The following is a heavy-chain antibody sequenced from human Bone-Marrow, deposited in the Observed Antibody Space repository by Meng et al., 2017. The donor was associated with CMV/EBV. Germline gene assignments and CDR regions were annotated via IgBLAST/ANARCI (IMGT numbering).Heavy chain of an antibody. Sequence: ASVKVSCKASGYTFTGYYMHWVRQAPGQGLEWMGWINPNSGGTNYAQKFQGRVTMTRDTSISTAYMELSRLRSEDTAVYYCAREIAAAGYYYGMDVWGQGTTVTVSS. CDR2: INPNSGGT. J-gene: IGHJ6*02. CDR1: GYTFTGYY. CDR3: AREIAAAGYYYGMDV. D-gene: IGHD6-13*01. V-gene: IGHV1-2*02.